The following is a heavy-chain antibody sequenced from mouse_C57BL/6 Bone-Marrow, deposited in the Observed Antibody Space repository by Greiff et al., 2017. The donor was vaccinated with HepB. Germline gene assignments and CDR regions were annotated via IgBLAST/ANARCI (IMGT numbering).Heavy chain of an antibody. V-gene: IGHV1-5*01. J-gene: IGHJ2*01. CDR1: GYTFTSYW. CDR3: TRLVTTGGDYFDY. CDR2: IHPGNSDT. D-gene: IGHD2-2*01. Sequence: EVQLQQSGTVLARPGASVKMSCKTSGYTFTSYWMHWVKQRPGQGLEWIGAIHPGNSDTSYNQKFKGKAKLTAVTSASTAYMELSSLTNEDSAVYYCTRLVTTGGDYFDYWGQGTTLTVSS.